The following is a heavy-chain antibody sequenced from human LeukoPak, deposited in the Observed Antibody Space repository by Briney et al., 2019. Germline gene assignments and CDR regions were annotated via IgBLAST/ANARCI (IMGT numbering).Heavy chain of an antibody. CDR3: ARVLYYYDSSGYYSY. CDR1: GYTFTVYY. CDR2: INPNSGGT. D-gene: IGHD3-22*01. Sequence: ASVTVSCTASGYTFTVYYMHWVRHAPGQGLGWVGWINPNSGGTNYAQKFQGRVTMTRDTSISTAYMELSRLRSDDTAVYYCARVLYYYDSSGYYSYWGQGTLVTVSS. J-gene: IGHJ4*02. V-gene: IGHV1-2*02.